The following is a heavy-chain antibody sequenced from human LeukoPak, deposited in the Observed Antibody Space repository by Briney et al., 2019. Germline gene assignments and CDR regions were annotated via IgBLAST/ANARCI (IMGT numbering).Heavy chain of an antibody. CDR1: GFTFGDYA. Sequence: GGSLRLSCTASGFTFGDYAMSWFRQAPGKGLEWVGFIRGKAYGGTTEYAASVKGKFTISRDDSKSIAYLQMNSLKTEDTAVYYCHSGSYYTSFDYWGQGTLVTVSS. J-gene: IGHJ4*02. D-gene: IGHD3-10*01. CDR2: IRGKAYGGTT. V-gene: IGHV3-49*03. CDR3: HSGSYYTSFDY.